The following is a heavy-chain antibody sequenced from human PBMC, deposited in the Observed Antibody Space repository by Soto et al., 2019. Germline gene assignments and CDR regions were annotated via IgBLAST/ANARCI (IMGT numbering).Heavy chain of an antibody. D-gene: IGHD2-2*01. CDR1: GGSFSGYY. CDR2: INHSGST. CDR3: ARLNCSSTSCSLDY. V-gene: IGHV4-34*01. Sequence: QVQLQQWGAGLLKPSETLSLTCAVYGGSFSGYYWSWIRQPPGKGLEWIGEINHSGSTNYNQSLKSRVTISVDTSKNQFSLKLSYVTAADTAVYYCARLNCSSTSCSLDYWGQGTLVTVSS. J-gene: IGHJ4*02.